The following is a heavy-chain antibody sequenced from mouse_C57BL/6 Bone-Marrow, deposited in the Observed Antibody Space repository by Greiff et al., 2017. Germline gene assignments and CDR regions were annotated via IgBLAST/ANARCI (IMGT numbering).Heavy chain of an antibody. CDR1: GYAFTNYL. CDR3: ARGNYYGSSLAWFAY. J-gene: IGHJ3*01. D-gene: IGHD1-1*01. Sequence: QVQLQQSGAELVRPGTSVKVSCKASGYAFTNYLIEWVKQRPGQGLEWIGVINPGSGGTNYNEKFKGKATLTADKSSSTAYMQLSSLTSEDSAVYFCARGNYYGSSLAWFAYWGQGTLVTVSA. CDR2: INPGSGGT. V-gene: IGHV1-54*01.